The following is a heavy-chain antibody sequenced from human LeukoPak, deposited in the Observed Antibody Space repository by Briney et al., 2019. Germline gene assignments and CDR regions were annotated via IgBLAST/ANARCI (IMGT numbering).Heavy chain of an antibody. CDR2: IDWDDDK. D-gene: IGHD4-17*01. V-gene: IGHV2-70*11. J-gene: IGHJ6*03. CDR3: ARIKTVTNYYYYYMDV. Sequence: SGPALVKPTQTLTLICTFSGFTLSTSGMCVSWIRQPPGKALEWLARIDWDDDKYYSTSLKTRLTISKDTSKNQMVLTMTNMDPVDTATYYCARIKTVTNYYYYYMDVWGKGTTVTVSS. CDR1: GFTLSTSGMC.